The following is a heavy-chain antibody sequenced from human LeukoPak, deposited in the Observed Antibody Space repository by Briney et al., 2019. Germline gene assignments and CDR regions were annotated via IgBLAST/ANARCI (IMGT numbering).Heavy chain of an antibody. CDR1: GGAICIGDYY. CDR3: ARHSGSYFDY. Sequence: SGTLSLTCTVSGGAICIGDYYWSWSRQPPGKGLEWIGYIYYSGSTYYNPSLKSRVTISVGTSKNQFSLKLSSVTAADTAVYYCARHSGSYFDYWGQGTLVTVSS. V-gene: IGHV4-30-4*08. J-gene: IGHJ4*02. CDR2: IYYSGST. D-gene: IGHD1-26*01.